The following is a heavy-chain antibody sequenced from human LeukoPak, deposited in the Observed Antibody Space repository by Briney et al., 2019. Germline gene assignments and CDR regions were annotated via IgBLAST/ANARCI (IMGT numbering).Heavy chain of an antibody. CDR2: IDWDDDK. CDR3: ARYYYGSGSYYNDPILRAFDI. CDR1: GFSLSTSGMC. V-gene: IGHV2-70*11. J-gene: IGHJ3*02. Sequence: VSGPTLVNPTQTLTLTCTFSGFSLSTSGMCVSWIRQPPGKALEWLARIDWDDDKYYSTSLKTRLTISKDTSKNQVVLTMTNMDPVDTATYYCARYYYGSGSYYNDPILRAFDIWGQGTMVTVSS. D-gene: IGHD3-10*01.